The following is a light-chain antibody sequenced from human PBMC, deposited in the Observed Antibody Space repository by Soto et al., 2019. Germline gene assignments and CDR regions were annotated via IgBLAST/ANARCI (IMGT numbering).Light chain of an antibody. CDR2: KAS. J-gene: IGKJ5*01. V-gene: IGKV2-30*01. Sequence: EVVMTQSPLSLPVTLGQPASISCRSSESLEYSDGNNYLNWFHQRPGQSPRRLIYKASNRDSGVPDRFSGSGSGTDFTLRISRVEAEDVGVYYCMQGTHWPPITFGQGTRLEIE. CDR1: ESLEYSDGNNY. CDR3: MQGTHWPPIT.